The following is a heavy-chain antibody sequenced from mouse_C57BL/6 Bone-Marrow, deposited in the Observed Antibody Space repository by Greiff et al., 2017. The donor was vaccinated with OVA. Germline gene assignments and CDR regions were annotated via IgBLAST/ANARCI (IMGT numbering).Heavy chain of an antibody. Sequence: QVQLQQPGAELVRPGSSVKLSCKASGYTFTSYWMDWVKQRPGQGLEWIGNIYPSDSETHYNQKFKDKATLTVDKSSSTAYMQLSSLTSEDSAVYYCAVYDYDWTWCAYWGQGTLVTVSA. CDR1: GYTFTSYW. V-gene: IGHV1-61*01. CDR2: IYPSDSET. D-gene: IGHD2-4*01. J-gene: IGHJ3*01. CDR3: AVYDYDWTWCAY.